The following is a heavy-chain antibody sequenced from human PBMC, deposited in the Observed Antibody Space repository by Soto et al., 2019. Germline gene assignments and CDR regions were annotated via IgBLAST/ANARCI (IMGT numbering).Heavy chain of an antibody. CDR3: AKDQLYIRGVIHNWFDP. D-gene: IGHD3-10*02. J-gene: IGHJ5*02. CDR2: ISGSGGST. CDR1: GLTFSSYA. Sequence: EVQLLESGGGLIQPGGSLRLSCAASGLTFSSYAMSWVRQAPGKGLEWVSAISGSGGSTYYADSVKGRFTISRDNSKNTLDLQMNSLRAEDTAVYCCAKDQLYIRGVIHNWFDPWGQGTRVTVSS. V-gene: IGHV3-23*01.